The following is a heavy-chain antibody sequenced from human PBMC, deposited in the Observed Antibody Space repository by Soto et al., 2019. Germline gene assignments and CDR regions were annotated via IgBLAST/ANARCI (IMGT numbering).Heavy chain of an antibody. CDR3: AKVLEVAGGYFDY. D-gene: IGHD6-19*01. J-gene: IGHJ4*02. CDR1: GFTFDDYA. V-gene: IGHV3-9*01. CDR2: ISWNSGSI. Sequence: PGGSLRLSCAASGFTFDDYAMHWVQQAPGKGLEWVSGISWNSGSIGYADSVKGRFTISRDNAKNSLYLQMNSLRAEDTALYYCAKVLEVAGGYFDYWGQGTLVTVSS.